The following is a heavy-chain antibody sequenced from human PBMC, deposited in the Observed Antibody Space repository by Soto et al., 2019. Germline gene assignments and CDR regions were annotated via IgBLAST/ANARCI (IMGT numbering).Heavy chain of an antibody. J-gene: IGHJ6*02. CDR1: GYSFTSYW. D-gene: IGHD2-15*01. V-gene: IGHV5-10-1*01. CDR2: IDPSDSYT. Sequence: GESLKISCKGSGYSFTSYWISWVRQMPGKGLEWMGRIDPSDSYTNYSPSFQGHVTISADKSISTAYLQWSSLKASDTAMYYCARWQAATDYYYYGMDVWGQGTTVTVSS. CDR3: ARWQAATDYYYYGMDV.